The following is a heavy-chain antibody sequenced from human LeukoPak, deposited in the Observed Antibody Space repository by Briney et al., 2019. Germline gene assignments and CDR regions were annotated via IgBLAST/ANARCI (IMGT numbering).Heavy chain of an antibody. CDR3: ARLSPSQTRFSNWFDP. CDR2: IYYSGST. D-gene: IGHD3-3*01. V-gene: IGHV4-39*01. J-gene: IGHJ5*02. Sequence: SETLSLTCAVSGGSISTSNYYWGWIRQPPGKGLEWIGSIYYSGSTYYSPSLKGRVTISVDTSKNQFSLKLSSVTAADTAVYYCARLSPSQTRFSNWFDPWGQGTLVTVSS. CDR1: GGSISTSNYY.